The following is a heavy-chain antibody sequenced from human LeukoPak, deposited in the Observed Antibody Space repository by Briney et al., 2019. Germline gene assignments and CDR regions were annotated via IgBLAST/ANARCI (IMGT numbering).Heavy chain of an antibody. V-gene: IGHV3-74*01. CDR3: AREGPDYYFDS. Sequence: GGSLRLSCAASGLTFSNYWMHWVRQAPGKGLVWVSRINSDGSSIVYADSVKGRFTISRDNAKNTLYLQMNNLRAEDTAVYYCAREGPDYYFDSWGHGTLVTVSS. CDR1: GLTFSNYW. J-gene: IGHJ4*01. CDR2: INSDGSSI.